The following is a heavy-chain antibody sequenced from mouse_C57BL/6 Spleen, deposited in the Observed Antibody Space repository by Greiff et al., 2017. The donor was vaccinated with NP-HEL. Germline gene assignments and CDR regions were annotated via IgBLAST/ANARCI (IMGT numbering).Heavy chain of an antibody. CDR2: IDPSDSYT. J-gene: IGHJ2*01. CDR1: GYTFTSYW. CDR3: ARRSAQTDFDY. V-gene: IGHV1-50*01. Sequence: QVQLKQPGAELVKPGASVKLSCKASGYTFTSYWMQWVKQRPGQGLEWIGEIDPSDSYTNYNQKFKGKATLTVDTSSSTAYMQLSSLTSEDSAVYYCARRSAQTDFDYWGQGTTLTVSS. D-gene: IGHD3-2*02.